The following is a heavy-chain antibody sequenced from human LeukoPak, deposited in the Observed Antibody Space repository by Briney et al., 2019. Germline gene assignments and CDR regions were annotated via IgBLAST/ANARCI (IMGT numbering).Heavy chain of an antibody. J-gene: IGHJ4*02. CDR2: ISGSGGST. Sequence: GGSLRLSCAASGFTFSSYAMSWVRQAPGKGLEWVSAISGSGGSTYYADSVKGRFTIFRDNSKNTLYLQMNSLRAEDTAVYYCAKDGLSGVFWSGYSNYWGQGTLVTVSS. V-gene: IGHV3-23*01. D-gene: IGHD3-3*01. CDR1: GFTFSSYA. CDR3: AKDGLSGVFWSGYSNY.